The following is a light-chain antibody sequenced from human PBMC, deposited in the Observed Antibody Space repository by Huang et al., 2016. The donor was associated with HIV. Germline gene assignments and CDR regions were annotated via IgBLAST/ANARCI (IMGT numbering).Light chain of an antibody. CDR3: QQYNDWPPLT. V-gene: IGKV3-15*01. CDR1: HSVDSD. CDR2: DAS. J-gene: IGKJ4*01. Sequence: EIEMTQSPATLSVSPGERATLSCRASHSVDSDLAWYQQKPGQAPRLLIYDASTRATSISAKFNGTGSGTEFSLSITNLQSEDFAVYYCQQYNDWPPLTFGGGTKVEI.